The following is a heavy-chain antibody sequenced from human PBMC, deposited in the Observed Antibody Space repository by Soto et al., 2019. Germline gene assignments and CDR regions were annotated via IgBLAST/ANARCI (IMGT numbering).Heavy chain of an antibody. CDR1: GFTFSSYA. J-gene: IGHJ5*02. Sequence: EVQLLESGGGLVQPGGSLRLSCAASGFTFSSYAMSWVRQAPGKGLEWVSAISGSGGSTYYADSVKGRFTISRDNSKNTLYLQINSLRAEDTAVYYCAKCPDELYSGYDHWGQGTLVTVSS. CDR3: AKCPDELYSGYDH. CDR2: ISGSGGST. D-gene: IGHD5-12*01. V-gene: IGHV3-23*01.